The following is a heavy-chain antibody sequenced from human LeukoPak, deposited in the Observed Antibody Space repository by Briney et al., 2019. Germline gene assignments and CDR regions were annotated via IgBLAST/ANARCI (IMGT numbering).Heavy chain of an antibody. D-gene: IGHD3-22*01. CDR1: GFTFSSYG. CDR3: AREVGYYDSSGYYYYYGMDV. V-gene: IGHV3-33*01. J-gene: IGHJ6*02. CDR2: IWYDGSNK. Sequence: GGSLRLSCAASGFTFSSYGMHWVRQAPGKGLEWVAVIWYDGSNKYYADSVKGRFTISRDNSKNTLYLQMNSLRAEDTAVHYCAREVGYYDSSGYYYYYGMDVWGQGTTVTVSS.